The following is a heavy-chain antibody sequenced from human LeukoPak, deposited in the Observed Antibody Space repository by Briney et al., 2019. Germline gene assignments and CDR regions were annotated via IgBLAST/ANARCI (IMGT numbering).Heavy chain of an antibody. V-gene: IGHV3-53*01. CDR2: LYSGGNT. CDR1: GFTVSSNY. Sequence: GGSLRLSCAASGFTVSSNYMSWVRQAPGKGLEWVSVLYSGGNTYHADSVKGRFTISRDNSKNTLYLRMNSLRAEDTAVYYYAREGASSGFGYWGQGTLVTVSS. J-gene: IGHJ4*02. CDR3: AREGASSGFGY. D-gene: IGHD6-25*01.